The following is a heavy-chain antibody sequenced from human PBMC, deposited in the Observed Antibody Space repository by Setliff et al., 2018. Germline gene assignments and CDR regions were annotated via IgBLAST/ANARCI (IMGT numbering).Heavy chain of an antibody. CDR3: AGGRRYDYGWDFDY. J-gene: IGHJ4*02. Sequence: LSLTCAVSGYSISSGDYYWSWIRQPPGKGLEWIGYIYSSGSTYYNPSLKSRVTMSIDTSKNQFSLKLTSVTAADTAVYYCAGGRRYDYGWDFDYWGQGTLVTVSS. V-gene: IGHV4-30-4*08. CDR1: GYSISSGDYY. D-gene: IGHD4-17*01. CDR2: IYSSGST.